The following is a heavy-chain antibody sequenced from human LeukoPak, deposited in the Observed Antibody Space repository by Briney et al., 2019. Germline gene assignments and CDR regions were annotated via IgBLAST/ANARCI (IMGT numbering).Heavy chain of an antibody. CDR3: AKDRWELVPPDY. CDR2: VRSDGSDK. V-gene: IGHV3-30*02. CDR1: GFTFTYYG. J-gene: IGHJ4*02. D-gene: IGHD1-26*01. Sequence: RTGGSLRLSCGASGFTFTYYGMHWVRQAPGKGLEWVTFVRSDGSDKYYADSVKGRFTISRDNSKNTLYLQMNSLRVEDTAVYYCAKDRWELVPPDYWGQGTLDTVSS.